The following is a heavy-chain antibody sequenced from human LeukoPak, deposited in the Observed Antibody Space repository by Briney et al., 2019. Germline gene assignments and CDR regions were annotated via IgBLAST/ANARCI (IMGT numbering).Heavy chain of an antibody. J-gene: IGHJ4*02. CDR2: ISSSGST. D-gene: IGHD1-1*01. Sequence: SETLSLTCTVSGGSISSYYWSWIRQPPGRGPEWIGYISSSGSTNYRSSLQSRVIMSTDTSKNRFSLKLTSVTAADTAVYFCARLICNTYANNWRFDYWGQGILVTVSS. CDR3: ARLICNTYANNWRFDY. CDR1: GGSISSYY. V-gene: IGHV4-59*08.